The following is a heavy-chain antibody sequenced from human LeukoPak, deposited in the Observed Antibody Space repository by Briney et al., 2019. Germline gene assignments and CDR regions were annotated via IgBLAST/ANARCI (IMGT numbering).Heavy chain of an antibody. Sequence: PGGSLRLSCAASGFIFSDYYMSWIRQAPGKGLEWVSYISSSGSTIYYADSVKGRFTISRDNAKNSLYLQMNSLRAEDTAVYYCARTRRLQYYFDYWGQGTLVTVSS. D-gene: IGHD6-25*01. CDR3: ARTRRLQYYFDY. V-gene: IGHV3-11*01. CDR2: ISSSGSTI. J-gene: IGHJ4*02. CDR1: GFIFSDYY.